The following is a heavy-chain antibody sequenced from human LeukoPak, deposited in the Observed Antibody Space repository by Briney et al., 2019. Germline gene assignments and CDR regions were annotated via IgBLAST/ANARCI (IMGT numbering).Heavy chain of an antibody. V-gene: IGHV3-30*03. Sequence: GGSLRLSCAASGFTFSSYGMHWVRQAPGKGLEWVAVISYDGSNKYYADSVKGRFTISRDNSKNTLYLQMNSLRAEDTAVYFCVRDGQGSTPLDYWGQGTLVTVSS. CDR2: ISYDGSNK. J-gene: IGHJ4*02. CDR1: GFTFSSYG. D-gene: IGHD1-26*01. CDR3: VRDGQGSTPLDY.